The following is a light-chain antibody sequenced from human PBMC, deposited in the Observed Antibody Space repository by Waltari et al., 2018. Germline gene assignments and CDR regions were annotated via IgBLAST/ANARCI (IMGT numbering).Light chain of an antibody. V-gene: IGLV2-23*01. J-gene: IGLJ1*01. CDR2: EAT. CDR1: GSGVGSYDL. Sequence: QSALTQAASVSGSPGQSITISCSGTGSGVGSYDLVAWYQQHPGKAPKPIVYEATKRPSGVSRRFSGSKSGNTASLTISGLQAEDEADYFCSSYSSSTTLGNVFGTGTKVTVL. CDR3: SSYSSSTTLGNV.